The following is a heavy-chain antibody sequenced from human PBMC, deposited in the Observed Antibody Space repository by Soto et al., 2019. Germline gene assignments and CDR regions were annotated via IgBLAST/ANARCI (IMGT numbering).Heavy chain of an antibody. CDR1: GGPINSPDYY. V-gene: IGHV4-30-4*01. Sequence: QVQLQESGPGLVKPSQTLSLTCNVSGGPINSPDYYCTWIRQSPGKGLEWIGYLYFNGGTQYNPSLRTPISISLDTSKKHFSLKMRSVTGADTAVYYCARGISKYRSWYEPHTWFDAWVQGALVTVSS. D-gene: IGHD6-13*01. CDR2: LYFNGGT. CDR3: ARGISKYRSWYEPHTWFDA. J-gene: IGHJ5*02.